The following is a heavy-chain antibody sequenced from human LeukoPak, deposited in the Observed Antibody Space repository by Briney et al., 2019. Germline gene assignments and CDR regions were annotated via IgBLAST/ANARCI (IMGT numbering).Heavy chain of an antibody. V-gene: IGHV1-8*01. J-gene: IGHJ4*02. D-gene: IGHD3-22*01. Sequence: ASVKVSCKASGYSFTNYDINWLRQATGQGLEWMGWMNPDSGNTGYAQSFQGRVTMTRDTSINTAYMELSSLSSDDTAVYYCARDHDNYYDSSGYYVDYWGQGTLVTVSS. CDR2: MNPDSGNT. CDR3: ARDHDNYYDSSGYYVDY. CDR1: GYSFTNYD.